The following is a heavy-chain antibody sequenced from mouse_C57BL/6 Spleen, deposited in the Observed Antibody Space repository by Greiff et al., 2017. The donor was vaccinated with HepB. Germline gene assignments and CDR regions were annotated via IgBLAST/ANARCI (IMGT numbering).Heavy chain of an antibody. V-gene: IGHV1-82*01. CDR2: IYPGDGDT. D-gene: IGHD2-12*01. CDR1: GYAFSGSW. J-gene: IGHJ2*01. CDR3: ASYDGVY. Sequence: QVQLQQSGPELVKPGASVKISCKASGYAFSGSWMNWVKQRPGKGLEWIGRIYPGDGDTNYNGKFKGKATLTADKSSSTAYMQLSSLTSEDSAVYFCASYDGVYWGQGTTLTVSS.